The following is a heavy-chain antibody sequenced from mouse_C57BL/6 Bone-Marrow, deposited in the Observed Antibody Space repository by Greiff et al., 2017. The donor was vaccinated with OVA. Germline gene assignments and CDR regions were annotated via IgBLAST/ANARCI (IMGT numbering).Heavy chain of an antibody. Sequence: DVMLVESGGGLVQSGRSLRLSCATSGFTFSDFYMEWVRQAPGKGLEWIAASRNKANDYTTEYSASVKGRFIVSRDTSQSILYLQMNALRAEDTAIYYCARESYYSNYVAWFAYWGQGTLVTVSA. D-gene: IGHD2-5*01. V-gene: IGHV7-1*01. CDR3: ARESYYSNYVAWFAY. CDR2: SRNKANDYTT. CDR1: GFTFSDFY. J-gene: IGHJ3*01.